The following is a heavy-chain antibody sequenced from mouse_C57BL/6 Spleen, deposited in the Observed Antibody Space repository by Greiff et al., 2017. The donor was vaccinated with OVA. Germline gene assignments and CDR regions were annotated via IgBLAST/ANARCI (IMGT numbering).Heavy chain of an antibody. CDR1: GYTFTDYY. CDR2: INPYNGGT. D-gene: IGHD2-3*01. J-gene: IGHJ4*01. Sequence: VQLQQSGPVLVKPGASVKMSCKASGYTFTDYYMNWVKQSHGKSLEWIGVINPYNGGTSYNQKFKGKATLTVDKSSSTAYMELNSLTSEDSAVYYCARGDYDGYWYAMDYWGQGTSVTVSS. CDR3: ARGDYDGYWYAMDY. V-gene: IGHV1-19*01.